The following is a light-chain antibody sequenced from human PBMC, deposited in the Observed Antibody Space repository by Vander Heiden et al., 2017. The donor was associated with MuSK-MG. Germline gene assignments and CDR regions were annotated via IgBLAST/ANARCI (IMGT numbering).Light chain of an antibody. J-gene: IGKJ3*01. Sequence: IVLTQSPATLSLSPGEGATLSCRASQSVSSYLAWYQQNPGQAPRLLIYDASNRATGIPARFSGSGSGTDFTLTISSLEPEDFAVYYCQQCCNCPGTFGHGTKMDIK. V-gene: IGKV3-11*01. CDR3: QQCCNCPGT. CDR2: DAS. CDR1: QSVSSY.